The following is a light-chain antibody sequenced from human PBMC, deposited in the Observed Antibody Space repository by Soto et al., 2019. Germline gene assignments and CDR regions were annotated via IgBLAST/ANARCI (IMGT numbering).Light chain of an antibody. CDR2: TAS. CDR1: QSISSY. CDR3: QQSYSRPRT. Sequence: DIQMTQSPSSLSASVGDRVTITCRASQSISSYLNWYQQKPGKAPNLLIYTASSLESGVPSRLSGSGSGTDFTLTISSLQPEDFATYFCQQSYSRPRTFGQGTKVDIK. J-gene: IGKJ1*01. V-gene: IGKV1-39*01.